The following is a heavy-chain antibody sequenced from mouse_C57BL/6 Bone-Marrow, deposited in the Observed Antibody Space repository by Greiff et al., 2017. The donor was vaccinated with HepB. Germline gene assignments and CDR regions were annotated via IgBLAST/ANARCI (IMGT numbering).Heavy chain of an antibody. J-gene: IGHJ2*01. CDR1: GYTFTSYW. Sequence: QVQLQQPGAELVKPGASVKMSCKASGYTFTSYWITWVKQRPGQGLEWIGDIYPGSGSTNYNEKFKSKAKLTVDTSSSTAYLQLSSLTSEDSAVYYCARWLLRSDYWGQGTTLTVSS. CDR2: IYPGSGST. D-gene: IGHD2-3*01. V-gene: IGHV1-55*01. CDR3: ARWLLRSDY.